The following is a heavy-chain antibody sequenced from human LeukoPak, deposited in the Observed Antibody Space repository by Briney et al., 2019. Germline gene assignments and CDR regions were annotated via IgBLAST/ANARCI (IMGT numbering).Heavy chain of an antibody. D-gene: IGHD3-22*01. J-gene: IGHJ4*02. CDR3: ARHRGSGYPYFDY. Sequence: PSETLSLTCTVSGGSVSSGGYYWSWIRQPPGKGLEWIGYIYYSGSTNYNPSLKSRVTISVDTSKNQFSLKMSSLTAADTAVYYCARHRGSGYPYFDYWGQGTLVTVSS. CDR2: IYYSGST. CDR1: GGSVSSGGYY. V-gene: IGHV4-61*08.